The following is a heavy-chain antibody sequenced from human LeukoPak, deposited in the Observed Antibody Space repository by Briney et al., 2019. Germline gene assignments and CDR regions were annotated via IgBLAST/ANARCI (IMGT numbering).Heavy chain of an antibody. Sequence: SETLSLTCTVSGYSISSGYYWGWIRQPPGKGPEWIGSIFHSGTTYCNPSLKSRVTISVDTSKSQFSLRLSSVTAADTAVYFCAKSIASAGTNSCYYMDVWGTGTTVTVSS. J-gene: IGHJ6*03. V-gene: IGHV4-38-2*02. CDR1: GYSISSGYY. CDR2: IFHSGTT. D-gene: IGHD6-13*01. CDR3: AKSIASAGTNSCYYMDV.